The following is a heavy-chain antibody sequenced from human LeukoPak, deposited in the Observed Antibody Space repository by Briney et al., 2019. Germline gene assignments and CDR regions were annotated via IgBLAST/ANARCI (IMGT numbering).Heavy chain of an antibody. CDR2: INPNSGGT. D-gene: IGHD3-22*01. V-gene: IGHV1-2*02. J-gene: IGHJ4*02. CDR3: ARSVVYYDSSVGY. CDR1: GYTFTGYY. Sequence: ASVKVSCKASGYTFTGYYMHWVRQAPGQGLEWMGWINPNSGGTNYAQKFQGRVTMTRDTSISTAYMELSRLRSDDTAVYYCARSVVYYDSSVGYWGQGTLVTVSS.